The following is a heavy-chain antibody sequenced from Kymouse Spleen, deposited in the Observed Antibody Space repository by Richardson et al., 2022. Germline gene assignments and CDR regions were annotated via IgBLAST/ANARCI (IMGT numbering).Heavy chain of an antibody. Sequence: EVQLVESGGGLVQPGGSLRLSCAASGFTFSSYAMSWVRQAPGKGLEWVSAISGSGGSTYYADSVKGRFTISRDNSKNTLYLQMNSLRAEDTAVYYCAKDRGYDILTGYPFDYWGQGTLVTVSS. V-gene: IGHV3-23*04. CDR3: AKDRGYDILTGYPFDY. D-gene: IGHD3-9*01. J-gene: IGHJ4*02. CDR1: GFTFSSYA. CDR2: ISGSGGST.